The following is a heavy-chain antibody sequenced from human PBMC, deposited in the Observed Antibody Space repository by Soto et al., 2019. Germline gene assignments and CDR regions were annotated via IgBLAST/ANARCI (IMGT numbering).Heavy chain of an antibody. Sequence: QPQLQESGPGLVKPSETLSLTCTVSGGSVSICCNYWGWVRQPPGKGLEWIGSIHNSGSTSYNPSLRSRVTISVDTPKNQFSLTLTSVTAADTAVYYCARGLSSPSATGIWGQGILVTVSS. V-gene: IGHV4-39*01. CDR2: IHNSGST. CDR3: ARGLSSPSATGI. CDR1: GGSVSICCNY. D-gene: IGHD6-6*01. J-gene: IGHJ4*02.